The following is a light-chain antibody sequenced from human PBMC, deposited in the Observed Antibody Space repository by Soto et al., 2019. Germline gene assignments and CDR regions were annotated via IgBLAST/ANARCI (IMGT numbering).Light chain of an antibody. V-gene: IGKV3-15*01. Sequence: EIVMTQSPATLSVSPGERATLSCRASQSVSSNLAWYQQKPGQAPRHLIYGASTRVTGIPARLSGSGSGTEFTLTISSMQSEDFFVYYCQQYNNWPPYTFGQGTKLEIK. CDR1: QSVSSN. CDR2: GAS. J-gene: IGKJ2*01. CDR3: QQYNNWPPYT.